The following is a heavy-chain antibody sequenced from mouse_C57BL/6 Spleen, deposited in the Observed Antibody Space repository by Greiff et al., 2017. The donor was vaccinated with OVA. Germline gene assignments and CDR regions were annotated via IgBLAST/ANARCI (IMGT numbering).Heavy chain of an antibody. CDR3: VRPLYDYEFAY. J-gene: IGHJ3*01. D-gene: IGHD2-4*01. CDR1: GFSFTTYA. V-gene: IGHV10-1*01. Sequence: EVKLVESGGGLVQPKGSLKLSCAASGFSFTTYAMNWVRQAPGKGLEWVARIRSKSNNYATYYADSVKDRFTISRDDSESMLYLQMNNLKTEDTAMYYCVRPLYDYEFAYWGQGTLVTVSA. CDR2: IRSKSNNYAT.